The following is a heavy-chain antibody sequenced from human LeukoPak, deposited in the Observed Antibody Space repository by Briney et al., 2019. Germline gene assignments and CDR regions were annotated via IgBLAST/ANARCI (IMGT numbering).Heavy chain of an antibody. Sequence: ASVKVSCKASGYTFTSYGISWVRQAPGQGLEWMGWISAYNGNTSYAQKFQGRVTMTRDTSTSTVYMELSSLRSEDTAVYYCATGVVVTAIIDYWGQGTLVTVSS. V-gene: IGHV1-18*01. CDR3: ATGVVVTAIIDY. CDR1: GYTFTSYG. D-gene: IGHD2-21*02. J-gene: IGHJ4*02. CDR2: ISAYNGNT.